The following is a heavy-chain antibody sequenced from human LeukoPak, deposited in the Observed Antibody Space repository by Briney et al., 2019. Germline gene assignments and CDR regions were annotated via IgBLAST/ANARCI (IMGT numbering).Heavy chain of an antibody. CDR1: GYTLTELS. Sequence: ASVKVSCKVSGYTLTELSMHWVRQAPGKGLEWMGSFDPEDGETIYAQKFQGRVTMTEDTSTDTAYMELSSLRSEDTAVYYCATGGGFLGKLSLSNYYYMDVWGKGTTVTISS. V-gene: IGHV1-24*01. CDR2: FDPEDGET. D-gene: IGHD3-16*02. CDR3: ATGGGFLGKLSLSNYYYMDV. J-gene: IGHJ6*03.